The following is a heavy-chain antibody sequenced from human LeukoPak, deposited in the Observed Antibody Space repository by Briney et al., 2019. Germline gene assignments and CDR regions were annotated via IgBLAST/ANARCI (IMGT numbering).Heavy chain of an antibody. CDR2: ISAYNGNT. CDR1: GYSFTSYG. J-gene: IGHJ5*02. V-gene: IGHV1-18*01. Sequence: GESLKISCKGSGYSFTSYGISWVRQAPGQGLEWMGWISAYNGNTNYAQELQGRVTMTTDTSTSTAYMELRSLRSDDTAVYYCARDGCSSTSCSNWFDPWGQGTLVTVSS. CDR3: ARDGCSSTSCSNWFDP. D-gene: IGHD2-2*01.